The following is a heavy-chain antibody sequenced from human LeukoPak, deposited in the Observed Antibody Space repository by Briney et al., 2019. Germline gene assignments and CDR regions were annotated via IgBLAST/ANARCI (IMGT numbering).Heavy chain of an antibody. D-gene: IGHD3-16*01. CDR2: IYQSGGT. Sequence: SETLSLTCVVSGYSISSGYYWGWIRQPPGKGLEWIGSIYQSGGTFYNPSLKSRVTMPVDTSKNQFSLKLSSVTAADTAVYYCARHITSNKRFDYWGQGTLVTVSS. V-gene: IGHV4-38-2*01. CDR3: ARHITSNKRFDY. CDR1: GYSISSGYY. J-gene: IGHJ4*02.